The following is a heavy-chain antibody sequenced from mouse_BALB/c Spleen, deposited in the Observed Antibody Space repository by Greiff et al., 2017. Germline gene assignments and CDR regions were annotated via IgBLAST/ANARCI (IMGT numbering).Heavy chain of an antibody. CDR2: ISNGGGST. V-gene: IGHV5-12-2*01. Sequence: EVQGVESGGGLVQPGGSLKLSCAASGFTFSSYTMSWVRQTPEKRLEWVAYISNGGGSTYYPDTVKGRFTISRDNAKNTLYLQMSSLKSEDTAMYYCARRAYGYYFDYWGQGTTLTVSS. J-gene: IGHJ2*01. CDR1: GFTFSSYT. CDR3: ARRAYGYYFDY. D-gene: IGHD2-2*01.